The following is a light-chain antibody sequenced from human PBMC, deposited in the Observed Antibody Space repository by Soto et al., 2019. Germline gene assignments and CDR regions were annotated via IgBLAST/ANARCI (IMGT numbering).Light chain of an antibody. V-gene: IGLV1-40*01. J-gene: IGLJ2*01. CDR1: SSNIGAGYD. Sequence: QAVVTQPPSVSGAPGQRVTISCTGSSSNIGAGYDVHWYQQLPGTAPKLLIYGNSNRPSGVPDRFSGSKSGTSAFLAITGLQAEDEADYYCQSYDSSLSGSEVFGGGTKLTVL. CDR2: GNS. CDR3: QSYDSSLSGSEV.